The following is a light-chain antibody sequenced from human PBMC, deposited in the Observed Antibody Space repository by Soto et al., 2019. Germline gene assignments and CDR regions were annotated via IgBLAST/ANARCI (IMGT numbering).Light chain of an antibody. V-gene: IGKV1-33*01. Sequence: QLTQSPSSLSASVGDRVTITCQASHDIINYLNWYQQKPWKAPKLLIYDASNLETGVPSRFSGSGSGTDFTFTISSLQPEDIATYYCQQYDNLSLTFGGGTKVAIK. CDR3: QQYDNLSLT. CDR1: HDIINY. CDR2: DAS. J-gene: IGKJ4*01.